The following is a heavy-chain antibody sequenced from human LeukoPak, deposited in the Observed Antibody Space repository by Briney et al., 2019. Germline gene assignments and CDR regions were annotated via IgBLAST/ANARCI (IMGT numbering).Heavy chain of an antibody. CDR1: GGSISSSSYY. CDR3: ARHRRADFRPGGPIDY. D-gene: IGHD3-3*01. Sequence: SETLSLTCTVSGGSISSSSYYWDWIRQPPGKGLEWIASSYYTGSIYYNPSLKSRVTISVDTSKNQFSLNVNSVTAADTAVYYCARHRRADFRPGGPIDYWGQGTLVTVSS. V-gene: IGHV4-39*01. CDR2: SYYTGSI. J-gene: IGHJ4*02.